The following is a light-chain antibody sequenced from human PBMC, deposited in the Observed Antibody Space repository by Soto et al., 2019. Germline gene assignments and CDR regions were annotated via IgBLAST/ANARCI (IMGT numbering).Light chain of an antibody. V-gene: IGKV3-15*01. J-gene: IGKJ1*01. Sequence: EIVMTQSPATLSVSPGQGATLSCRASQSVSGRLAWYQHQPGQPHRLLLYDASTRATGIPARFSGSGSGTDFTLTISSLQSEDFAVYYCQQYHDRPWTFGPGTKVEIK. CDR1: QSVSGR. CDR2: DAS. CDR3: QQYHDRPWT.